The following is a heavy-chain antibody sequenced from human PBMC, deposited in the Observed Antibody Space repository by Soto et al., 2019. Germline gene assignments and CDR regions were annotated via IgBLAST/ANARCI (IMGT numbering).Heavy chain of an antibody. CDR1: GFTFSNAW. J-gene: IGHJ4*02. D-gene: IGHD2-21*01. CDR3: IVRYPYYFDY. CDR2: IKSKTDGGTT. Sequence: EVQLVESGGGLVKPGGSLRLSCAASGFTFSNAWMNWVRQAPGKGLEWVGRIKSKTDGGTTDYAATVKGRFTISRDDSKNTLSLQMNSLKTEDTAVYYCIVRYPYYFDYWGQGTLVTVSS. V-gene: IGHV3-15*07.